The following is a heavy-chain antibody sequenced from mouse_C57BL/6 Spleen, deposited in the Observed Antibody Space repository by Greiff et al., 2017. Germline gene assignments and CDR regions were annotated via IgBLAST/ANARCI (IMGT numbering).Heavy chain of an antibody. Sequence: VKVVESGAELMKPGASVKLSCKATGYTFTGYWIEWVKQRPGHGLEWIGEILPGSGSTNYNEKFKGKATFTADTSSNTAYMQLSSLTTEDSAIYYCARSAYYYGSSYIDFYAMDYWGQGTSVTVSS. CDR2: ILPGSGST. CDR3: ARSAYYYGSSYIDFYAMDY. D-gene: IGHD1-1*01. V-gene: IGHV1-9*01. J-gene: IGHJ4*01. CDR1: GYTFTGYW.